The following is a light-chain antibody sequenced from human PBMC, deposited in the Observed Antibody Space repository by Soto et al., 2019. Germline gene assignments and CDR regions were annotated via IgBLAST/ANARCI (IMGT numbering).Light chain of an antibody. CDR1: QDISDV. Sequence: IQSTQSPSALSASVGDRVTITCQASQDISDVLNWYQQQPGKAPKVLIYDASKLQTGVPSRFSGRGSGKDFTFTISSLQPDDSGTYYCQQFYDLPITFGQGTRLEIK. V-gene: IGKV1-33*01. J-gene: IGKJ5*01. CDR3: QQFYDLPIT. CDR2: DAS.